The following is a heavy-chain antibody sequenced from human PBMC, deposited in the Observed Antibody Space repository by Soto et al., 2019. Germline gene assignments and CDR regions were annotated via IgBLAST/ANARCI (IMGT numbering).Heavy chain of an antibody. CDR3: SDTGAH. CDR2: VNPNSGET. J-gene: IGHJ1*01. CDR1: GHSLNKYD. Sequence: GASVKVSCKASGHSLNKYDINWVRQVPGQGLEWMGWVNPNSGETGFAQKFQGRITITRNTSINTVYMELRSLRSDDTAVYFCSDTGAHWGQGTLVTVSS. D-gene: IGHD2-8*02. V-gene: IGHV1-8*01.